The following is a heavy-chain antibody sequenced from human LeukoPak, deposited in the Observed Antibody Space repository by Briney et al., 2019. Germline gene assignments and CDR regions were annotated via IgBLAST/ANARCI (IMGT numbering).Heavy chain of an antibody. CDR1: GFTFSSYW. CDR2: INWNGGST. D-gene: IGHD6-19*01. Sequence: GGSLRLSCAASGFTFSSYWMSWVRQAPGKGLEWVSGINWNGGSTGYADSVKGRFTISRDSATSTLYLQMNSLRAEDTAFYYCARAGYTSGWHSNFYYGVDVWGQGTTVTVSS. J-gene: IGHJ6*02. V-gene: IGHV3-20*04. CDR3: ARAGYTSGWHSNFYYGVDV.